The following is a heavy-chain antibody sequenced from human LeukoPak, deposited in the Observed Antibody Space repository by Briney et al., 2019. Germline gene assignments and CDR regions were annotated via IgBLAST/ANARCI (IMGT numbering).Heavy chain of an antibody. CDR3: ASATREEGYYYDSSGNYFDY. J-gene: IGHJ4*02. V-gene: IGHV4-59*12. D-gene: IGHD3-22*01. CDR1: GGSISSYY. Sequence: SETLSLTCTVSGGSISSYYWSWIRQPPGKGLEWIGYIYYSGSTNYNPSLKSRVTISVDTSNNQFSLKLSSVTAADTAVYYCASATREEGYYYDSSGNYFDYWGQGTLVTVSS. CDR2: IYYSGST.